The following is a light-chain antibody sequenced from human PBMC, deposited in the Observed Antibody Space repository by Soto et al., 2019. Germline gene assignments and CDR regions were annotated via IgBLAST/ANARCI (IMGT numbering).Light chain of an antibody. V-gene: IGLV3-9*01. J-gene: IGLJ2*01. CDR1: NIGSKN. CDR2: RDS. CDR3: QVWDSSTGVV. Sequence: SYELTQPLSVSVALGQTARITCGGNNIGSKNVHWYQQKPGQAPVLVIYRDSNRPSGIPERFSGSNSGNTATLTISSAQAGDEADCYCQVWDSSTGVVFGGGTKLTVL.